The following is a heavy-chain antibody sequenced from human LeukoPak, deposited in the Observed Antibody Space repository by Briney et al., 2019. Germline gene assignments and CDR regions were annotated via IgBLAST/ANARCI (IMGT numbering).Heavy chain of an antibody. CDR2: INHSGST. CDR3: ARMPWAGYFDY. D-gene: IGHD1-26*01. CDR1: GGSFSGYY. V-gene: IGHV4-34*01. Sequence: PSETLSLTCAVYGGSFSGYYWSWIRQPPGKGLEWIGEINHSGSTNYNPSLKSRVTISVDTSKNQFSLKLSSVTAADTAVYYCARMPWAGYFDYWGQGTLVTVSS. J-gene: IGHJ4*02.